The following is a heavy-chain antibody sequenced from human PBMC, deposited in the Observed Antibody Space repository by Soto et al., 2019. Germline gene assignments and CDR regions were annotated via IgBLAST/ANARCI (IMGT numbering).Heavy chain of an antibody. CDR1: GYTFTSYY. D-gene: IGHD6-19*01. CDR3: ARDWGEPNSSGWAPIDY. V-gene: IGHV1-46*01. J-gene: IGHJ4*02. Sequence: ASVKVACKAAGYTFTSYYMHWVRQAPGQGLEWMGIINPSGGSTSYAQKFQGRVTMTRDTSTSTVYMELSSLRSEDTAVYYCARDWGEPNSSGWAPIDYCGQGNLVTVSS. CDR2: INPSGGST.